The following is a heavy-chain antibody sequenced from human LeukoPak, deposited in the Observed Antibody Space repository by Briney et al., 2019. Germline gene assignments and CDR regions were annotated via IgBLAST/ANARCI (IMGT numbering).Heavy chain of an antibody. J-gene: IGHJ3*02. Sequence: TSETLSLTCAVSGGSISSGGYSWSWIRQPPGKGLEWIGYIYHGGSTYYNPSLKSRVTISVDRSKNQFSLKLSSVTAADTAVYYCARGAGLNAFDIWGQGTMVTVSS. V-gene: IGHV4-30-2*01. CDR3: ARGAGLNAFDI. CDR2: IYHGGST. D-gene: IGHD6-19*01. CDR1: GGSISSGGYS.